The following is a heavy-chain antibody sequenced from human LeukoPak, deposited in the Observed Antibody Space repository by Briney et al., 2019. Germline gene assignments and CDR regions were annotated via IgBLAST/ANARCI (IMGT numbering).Heavy chain of an antibody. D-gene: IGHD6-6*01. Sequence: ASVKVSCKASGYTFTGYYMRWVRQAPGQGLEWMGWINPNSGGTNYAQKFQGRVTMTRDTSISTAYMELSRLRSDDTAVYYCAREGYSSSSNWFDPWGQGTLVTVSS. CDR2: INPNSGGT. CDR3: AREGYSSSSNWFDP. J-gene: IGHJ5*02. CDR1: GYTFTGYY. V-gene: IGHV1-2*02.